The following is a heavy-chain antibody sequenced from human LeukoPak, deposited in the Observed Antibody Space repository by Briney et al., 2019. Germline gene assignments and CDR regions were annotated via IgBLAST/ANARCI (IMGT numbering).Heavy chain of an antibody. D-gene: IGHD1-1*01. J-gene: IGHJ4*02. Sequence: PGGSLRLSCTASGFPFSDYSMNWVRQAPGKGLEWISYIGISSGNTKYADSVKGRFTISADNTKNSLYLQMNSLRVEDTAVYYCARDHNCAFDNWGQGTLVSVSS. CDR3: ARDHNCAFDN. CDR1: GFPFSDYS. CDR2: IGISSGNT. V-gene: IGHV3-48*04.